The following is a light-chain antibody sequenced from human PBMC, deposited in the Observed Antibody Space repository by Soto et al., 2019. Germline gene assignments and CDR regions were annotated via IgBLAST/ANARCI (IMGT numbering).Light chain of an antibody. J-gene: IGKJ3*01. Sequence: EIVLTHSPATLSLSPGERATLSCKASQRVSSYLAWYQQKPGQAPRLLIYDASNMPNGIPARFSGSWSGTDFTLTISGREPEDFAFYYSQQRSNLPLTFGPGTKVDIK. CDR2: DAS. V-gene: IGKV3-11*01. CDR3: QQRSNLPLT. CDR1: QRVSSY.